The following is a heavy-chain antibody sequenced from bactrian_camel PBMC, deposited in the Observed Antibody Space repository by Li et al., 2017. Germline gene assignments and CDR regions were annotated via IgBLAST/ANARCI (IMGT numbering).Heavy chain of an antibody. J-gene: IGHJ4*01. V-gene: IGHV3S53*01. D-gene: IGHD2*01. CDR2: LVGTGRT. CDR1: GYTYKTC. Sequence: HVQLVESGGGSAEAGGALVLSCEASGYTYKTCMGWFRQPPGKEREGVATLVGTGRTMYADSVKGRFTISRDNTKRTVYLQMNNLTVEDTAMYYCAARPLACGGSGATYTIWGQGTQVTVS. CDR3: AARPLACGGSGATYTI.